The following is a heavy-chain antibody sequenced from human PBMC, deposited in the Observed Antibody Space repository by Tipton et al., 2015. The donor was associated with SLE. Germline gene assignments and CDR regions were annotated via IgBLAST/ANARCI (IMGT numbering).Heavy chain of an antibody. CDR1: GFTVSRNY. CDR2: INSDGSST. J-gene: IGHJ4*02. V-gene: IGHV3-74*01. D-gene: IGHD6-13*01. CDR3: ARDGSSWYDY. Sequence: SLRLSCAASGFTVSRNYMSWVRQAPGKGLEWVSRINSDGSSTSYADSVKGRFTISRDNAKNTLYLQMNSLRAEDTAVYYCARDGSSWYDYWGQGTLVTVSS.